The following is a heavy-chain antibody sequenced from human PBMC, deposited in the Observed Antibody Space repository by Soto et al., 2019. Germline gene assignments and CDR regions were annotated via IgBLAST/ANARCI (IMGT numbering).Heavy chain of an antibody. J-gene: IGHJ4*02. CDR3: ARGGRDSSTYHDVSRQLSF. CDR2: ISFDGSSH. V-gene: IGHV3-30*03. Sequence: QVQLVESGGGVVQPGTSLRLSCAASAFTFSTFGFHWVRQAPDKGLEWVAVISFDGSSHYYADSVRGRFTISRDNSKNTLYLQMNNLRPEDTAVYYCARGGRDSSTYHDVSRQLSFWGQGTLVTVSS. CDR1: AFTFSTFG. D-gene: IGHD2-2*01.